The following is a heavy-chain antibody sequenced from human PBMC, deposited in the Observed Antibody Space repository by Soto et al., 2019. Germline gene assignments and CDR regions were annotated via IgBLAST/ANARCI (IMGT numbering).Heavy chain of an antibody. CDR2: INPNSGGT. V-gene: IGHV1-2*04. CDR1: GYTFTGYY. CDR3: ARGGGPGSGNYYYYYGMDV. J-gene: IGHJ6*02. Sequence: ASVKVSCKASGYTFTGYYMHWVRQAPGQGLEWMGWINPNSGGTNYAQKFQGWVTMTRDTSISTAYMELSRLRSDDTAVYYCARGGGPGSGNYYYYYGMDVWGQGTTVTVS. D-gene: IGHD2-15*01.